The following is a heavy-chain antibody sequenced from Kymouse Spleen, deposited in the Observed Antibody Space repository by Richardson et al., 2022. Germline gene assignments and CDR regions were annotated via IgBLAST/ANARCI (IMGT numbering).Heavy chain of an antibody. CDR2: INHSGST. Sequence: QVQLQQWGAGLLKPSETLSLTCAVYGGSFSGYYWSWIRQPPGKGLEWIGEINHSGSTNYNPSLKSRVTISVDTSKNQFSLKLSSVTAADTAVYYCARRVTTGTTSFDYWGQGTLVTVSS. D-gene: IGHD1-1*01. J-gene: IGHJ4*02. CDR3: ARRVTTGTTSFDY. CDR1: GGSFSGYY. V-gene: IGHV4-34*01.